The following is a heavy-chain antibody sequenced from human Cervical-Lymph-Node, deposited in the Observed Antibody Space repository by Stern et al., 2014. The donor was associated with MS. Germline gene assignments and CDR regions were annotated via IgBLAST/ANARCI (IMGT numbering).Heavy chain of an antibody. Sequence: VQLVQSGAEVKKPGDSLRISCQGFGDSFTNYWIGWVRQMPGKGLEWMAFIFPGDSDTRYSPSFQGQVTASADKSITTAYIHCRSLKASATAMYFCARRNSARFDSWGQGTLVTVSS. CDR2: IFPGDSDT. D-gene: IGHD1-1*01. CDR1: GDSFTNYW. J-gene: IGHJ4*02. CDR3: ARRNSARFDS. V-gene: IGHV5-51*01.